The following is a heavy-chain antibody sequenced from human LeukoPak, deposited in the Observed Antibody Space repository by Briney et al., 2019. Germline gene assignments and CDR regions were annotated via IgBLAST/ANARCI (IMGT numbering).Heavy chain of an antibody. J-gene: IGHJ6*03. D-gene: IGHD3-22*01. V-gene: IGHV4-61*02. Sequence: SETLSLTCTVSGGSISSGSYYWSWIRQPAGKGLEWIGRIYTSGSTNYNPSLESRVTMSVDTSKNQFSLKLSSVTAADTAVYYCAREDSSGYFYYYYYYMDVWGKGTTVTVSS. CDR1: GGSISSGSYY. CDR2: IYTSGST. CDR3: AREDSSGYFYYYYYYMDV.